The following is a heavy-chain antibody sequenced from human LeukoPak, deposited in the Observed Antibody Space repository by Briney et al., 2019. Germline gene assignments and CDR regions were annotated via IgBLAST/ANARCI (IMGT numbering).Heavy chain of an antibody. CDR2: TYYRSTWYN. Sequence: SQTLSLTCAISGDSVSSDSVTWNWIRQSPSRGLEWLGRTYYRSTWYNDYAVSMRGRITVNPDTSKNQFSLHLNSVTPEDTAVYYCARRLTQYDCFDPWGQGILVTVSS. J-gene: IGHJ5*02. CDR1: GDSVSSDSVT. V-gene: IGHV6-1*01. CDR3: ARRLTQYDCFDP. D-gene: IGHD2-2*01.